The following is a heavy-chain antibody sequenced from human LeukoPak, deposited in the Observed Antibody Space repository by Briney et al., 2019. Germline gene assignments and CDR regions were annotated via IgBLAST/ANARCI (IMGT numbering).Heavy chain of an antibody. Sequence: PGGSLRLSCAASGFTFSSYEMNWVRQAPGKGLEWVSYISSSGSTIYYADSVKGRFTISRDNAKNSLYLQMNSLRAEDTAVYYCSCELDSGAFDIWGQGTMVTVSS. CDR2: ISSSGSTI. CDR1: GFTFSSYE. J-gene: IGHJ3*02. V-gene: IGHV3-48*03. D-gene: IGHD3/OR15-3a*01. CDR3: SCELDSGAFDI.